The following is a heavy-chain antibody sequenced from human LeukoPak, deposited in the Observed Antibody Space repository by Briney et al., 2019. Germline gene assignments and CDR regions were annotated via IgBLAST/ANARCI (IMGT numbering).Heavy chain of an antibody. Sequence: PSETLSLTCTLSGGSITSTTYYWGWIRQPPGKGLEWIGSSYYSGSTYYNPSLKSRVTISVDTSKNQFSLKLSSVTAADTAVYYCARRFSSGWYGGDYFDYWGQGTLVTVSS. CDR1: GGSITSTTYY. CDR3: ARRFSSGWYGGDYFDY. V-gene: IGHV4-39*01. J-gene: IGHJ4*02. CDR2: SYYSGST. D-gene: IGHD6-19*01.